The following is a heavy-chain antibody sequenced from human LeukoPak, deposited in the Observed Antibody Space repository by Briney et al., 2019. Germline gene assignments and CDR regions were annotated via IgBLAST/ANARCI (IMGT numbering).Heavy chain of an antibody. CDR3: ARVFYGVRGVTQTAYYFDY. CDR1: GFTFSSYS. Sequence: PGGSLRLSCAASGFTFSSYSMNWVRQAPGKGLEWVSSISSSSSYIYYADSVKGRFTISRDNAKNSLYLQMNSLRAEDTAVYYCARVFYGVRGVTQTAYYFDYWGQGTLVTVSS. J-gene: IGHJ4*02. V-gene: IGHV3-21*04. CDR2: ISSSSSYI. D-gene: IGHD3-10*02.